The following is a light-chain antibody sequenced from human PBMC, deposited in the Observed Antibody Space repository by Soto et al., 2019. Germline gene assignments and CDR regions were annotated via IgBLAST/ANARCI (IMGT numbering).Light chain of an antibody. Sequence: DIQMTQSPSTLSASVGDRVTITCRASQSMSSWLAWYQQKPGKAPKLLIYYASSLESGVPSRFSGSASGTELTLTISSLQPDDFATYYFQQYDTYPFTFGPGNKVDIK. CDR2: YAS. CDR1: QSMSSW. V-gene: IGKV1-5*01. CDR3: QQYDTYPFT. J-gene: IGKJ3*01.